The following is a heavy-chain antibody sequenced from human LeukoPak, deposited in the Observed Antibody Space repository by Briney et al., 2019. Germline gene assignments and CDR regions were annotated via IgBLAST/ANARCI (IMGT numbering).Heavy chain of an antibody. CDR3: ARCLRAVAGNWYFDL. V-gene: IGHV1-69*04. D-gene: IGHD6-19*01. CDR1: GGTFSSYA. Sequence: GSSVKVSCKASGGTFSSYAISWVRQAPGQGLEWMGRIIPILGIANYAQKFQGRVTITADKSTSTAYMELSSLRSEDTAVYYCARCLRAVAGNWYFDLWGRGTLVTVSS. J-gene: IGHJ2*01. CDR2: IIPILGIA.